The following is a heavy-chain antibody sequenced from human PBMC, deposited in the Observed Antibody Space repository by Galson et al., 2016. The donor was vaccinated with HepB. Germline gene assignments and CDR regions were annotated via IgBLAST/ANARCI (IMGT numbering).Heavy chain of an antibody. D-gene: IGHD2-2*01. Sequence: SVKVSCKASGGTFSSQAISWVRQAPGQGLEWMGGIVPIFGAANYAQKFQGRVTITADTSTNTAYMELSSLRSDDTALYYCARDGCISTSCVYWRLDYWGQGTLVTVSS. CDR3: ARDGCISTSCVYWRLDY. V-gene: IGHV1-69*06. J-gene: IGHJ4*02. CDR1: GGTFSSQA. CDR2: IVPIFGAA.